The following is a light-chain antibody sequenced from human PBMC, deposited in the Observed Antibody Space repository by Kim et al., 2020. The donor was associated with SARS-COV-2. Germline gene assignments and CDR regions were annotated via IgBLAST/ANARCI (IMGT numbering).Light chain of an antibody. J-gene: IGKJ1*01. CDR3: QKYNGAPWT. CDR2: AAS. Sequence: SASVGDRVTITCRASQGISKDLAGYQQKPGNAPNRLILAASALQSGVPTRFSGSGPGTDFTLTISSLQPEDVATYYCQKYNGAPWTFGQGTKVEI. CDR1: QGISKD. V-gene: IGKV1-27*01.